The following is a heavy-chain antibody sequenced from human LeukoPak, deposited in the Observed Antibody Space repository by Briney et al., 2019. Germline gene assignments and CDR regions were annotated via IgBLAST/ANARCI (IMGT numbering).Heavy chain of an antibody. J-gene: IGHJ3*02. V-gene: IGHV4-34*01. Sequence: SETLSLTCAVYGGSFSGYYWSWIRQPPGKGLEWIGEINHSGSTNYNPSLKSRVTISVDTSKNQFSLKLSSVTAADTAVYYCATYYDFPHAFDIWGQGTMVTVSS. CDR2: INHSGST. CDR3: ATYYDFPHAFDI. D-gene: IGHD3-3*01. CDR1: GGSFSGYY.